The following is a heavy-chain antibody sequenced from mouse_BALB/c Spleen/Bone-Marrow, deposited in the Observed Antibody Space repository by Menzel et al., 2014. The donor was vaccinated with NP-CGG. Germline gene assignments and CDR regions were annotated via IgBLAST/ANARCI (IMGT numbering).Heavy chain of an antibody. CDR3: ARRGIYYGFPC. V-gene: IGHV1-18*01. CDR1: GYTFTEYT. D-gene: IGHD2-1*01. J-gene: IGHJ3*01. CDR2: IHPNNGSS. Sequence: VQLKQSGPELVKPGASVKISCKTSGYTFTEYTMHWVKLSHGKSLEWIGGIHPNNGSSNYNLKFKGKATLTVDKPSSTAYMELRSLTSDDSALYYCARRGIYYGFPCWTQGTLVAVSA.